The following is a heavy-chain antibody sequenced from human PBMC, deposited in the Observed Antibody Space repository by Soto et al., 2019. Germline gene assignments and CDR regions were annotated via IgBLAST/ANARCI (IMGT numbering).Heavy chain of an antibody. CDR1: GFTFSSYA. Sequence: EVQLLESGGGLVQPGGSLRLSCAASGFTFSSYAMSWVRQAPGKGLEWVSAISGSGGSTYYADSVKGRFTISRDNSKNTLYLQMNSLRAEDTAVYYCARLVLPLDYFDYWGQGTLVTVSS. CDR3: ARLVLPLDYFDY. J-gene: IGHJ4*02. D-gene: IGHD6-19*01. V-gene: IGHV3-23*01. CDR2: ISGSGGST.